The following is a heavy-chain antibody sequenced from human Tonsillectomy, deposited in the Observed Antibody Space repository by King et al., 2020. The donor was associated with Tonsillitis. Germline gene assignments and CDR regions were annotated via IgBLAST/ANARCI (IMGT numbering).Heavy chain of an antibody. CDR3: AKDLLGIAAAGYDY. Sequence: VQLVESGGGVVQPGRSLRLSCAASGFTFSSAGMHWVRQVPGKGLEWVSVISLDGNNKYYAVSVKGRFTISRDNSKNTLYLQMNDLRAEETTFYYCAKDLLGIAAAGYDYWGQGTLVTVSS. CDR1: GFTFSSAG. D-gene: IGHD6-13*01. J-gene: IGHJ4*02. V-gene: IGHV3-30*18. CDR2: ISLDGNNK.